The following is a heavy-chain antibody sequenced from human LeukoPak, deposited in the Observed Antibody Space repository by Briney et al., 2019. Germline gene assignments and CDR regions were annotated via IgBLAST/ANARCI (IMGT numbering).Heavy chain of an antibody. CDR1: GFTFSDYA. J-gene: IGHJ4*02. Sequence: GGSLRLSCAASGFTFSDYAMICVPQAPGKALEWVSSISSGGDTYYDESVKGRFTITRDNSKNTLSLQMSSLRDEDTAVYYCTKRGCSSTTCYSNCWGQGTLVTVAS. V-gene: IGHV3-23*01. D-gene: IGHD2-2*01. CDR3: TKRGCSSTTCYSNC. CDR2: ISSGGDT.